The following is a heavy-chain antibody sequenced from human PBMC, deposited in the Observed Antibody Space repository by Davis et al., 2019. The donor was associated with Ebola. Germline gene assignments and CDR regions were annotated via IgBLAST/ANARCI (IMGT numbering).Heavy chain of an antibody. Sequence: AASVEVSCKASGYTFNNYAMHWVRQAPGQRLECMGWINAVNGNTKYSQKFQGRVTITSDTSTSTLYMELSSLRSEDTALYYCARAIAVSGHYYMDVWGRGTTVTVSS. D-gene: IGHD6-19*01. CDR1: GYTFNNYA. V-gene: IGHV1-3*01. CDR3: ARAIAVSGHYYMDV. J-gene: IGHJ6*03. CDR2: INAVNGNT.